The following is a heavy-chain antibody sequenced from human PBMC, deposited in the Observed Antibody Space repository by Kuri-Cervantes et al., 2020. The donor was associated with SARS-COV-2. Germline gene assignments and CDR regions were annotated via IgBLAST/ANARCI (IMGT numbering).Heavy chain of an antibody. Sequence: GGSLRLSCAASGFTFSSFAMSWVRQAPGKGLEWVSAITENGRKTYFADSVKGRFTISRDNAKNSLYLQMNSLRDEDTAVYYCARQYYDILTGYYLYGMDVWGQGTTVTVSS. J-gene: IGHJ6*02. CDR2: ITENGRKT. CDR3: ARQYYDILTGYYLYGMDV. D-gene: IGHD3-9*01. V-gene: IGHV3-23*01. CDR1: GFTFSSFA.